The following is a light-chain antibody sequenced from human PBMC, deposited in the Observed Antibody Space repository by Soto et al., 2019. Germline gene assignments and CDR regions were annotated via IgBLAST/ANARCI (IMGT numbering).Light chain of an antibody. CDR1: QSVSSN. CDR2: GAS. V-gene: IGKV3-20*01. CDR3: QQYGSSLSIT. J-gene: IGKJ5*01. Sequence: IVVTQSPATLSVSPGERATLSCRASQSVSSNLAWYQQKPGQAPRLLIYGASSRATGIPDRFSGSGSGTDFTLTISRLEPEDFAVYYCQQYGSSLSITFGQGTRLEIK.